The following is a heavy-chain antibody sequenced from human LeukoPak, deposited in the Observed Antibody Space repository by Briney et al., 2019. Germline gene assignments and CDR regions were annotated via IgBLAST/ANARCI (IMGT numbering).Heavy chain of an antibody. V-gene: IGHV1-69*04. CDR2: IIPILGIA. CDR3: ARGYSGSRVDY. Sequence: ASVKVSCKASGGTFSSYAISWVRQAPGQGLEWMGRIIPILGIANYAQKFQGRVTITADKSTSTAYMELSSPRSEDTAVYYCARGYSGSRVDYWGQGTLVTVSS. J-gene: IGHJ4*02. CDR1: GGTFSSYA. D-gene: IGHD1-26*01.